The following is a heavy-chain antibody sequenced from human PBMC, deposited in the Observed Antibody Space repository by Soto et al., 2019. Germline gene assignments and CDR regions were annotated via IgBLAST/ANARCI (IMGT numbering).Heavy chain of an antibody. CDR3: ARCAGECSYPSDYYYYYMDV. Sequence: PGGSLRLSCAASGFTVSSNYMSWVRQAPGKGLEWVSVIYSGGSTYYADSVKGRFTISRHNSKNTLYLQMNSLRAEDTAVYYCARCAGECSYPSDYYYYYMDVWGKGTTVTVSS. CDR2: IYSGGST. CDR1: GFTVSSNY. V-gene: IGHV3-53*04. D-gene: IGHD5-18*01. J-gene: IGHJ6*03.